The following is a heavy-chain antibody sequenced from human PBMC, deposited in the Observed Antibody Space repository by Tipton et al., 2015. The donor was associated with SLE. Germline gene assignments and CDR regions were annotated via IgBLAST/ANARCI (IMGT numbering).Heavy chain of an antibody. CDR2: IYHSGST. V-gene: IGHV4-30-2*01. D-gene: IGHD2-15*01. J-gene: IGHJ4*02. CDR3: ARSSGDSLYYFNY. Sequence: TLSLTCAVSGGSISSGGYSWSWIRQPPGKGLEWVGFIYHSGSTYYNPSLKSRVSISVDRSKNHPTLMLTSVTAADTAVYYCARSSGDSLYYFNYWGQGALVTVSS. CDR1: GGSISSGGYS.